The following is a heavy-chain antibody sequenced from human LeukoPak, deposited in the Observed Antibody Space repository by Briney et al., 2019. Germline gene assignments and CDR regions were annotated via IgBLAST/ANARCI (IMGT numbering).Heavy chain of an antibody. J-gene: IGHJ4*02. CDR2: IYHSGST. D-gene: IGHD5-12*01. CDR1: GGSFSGYY. V-gene: IGHV4-34*01. Sequence: SETLSLTCAVYGGSFSGYYWSWIRQPPGKGLEWIGEIYHSGSTNYNPSLKSRVTISVDTSKNQFSLKLSSVTAADTAVYYCARVATIAGLDYWGQGTLVTVSS. CDR3: ARVATIAGLDY.